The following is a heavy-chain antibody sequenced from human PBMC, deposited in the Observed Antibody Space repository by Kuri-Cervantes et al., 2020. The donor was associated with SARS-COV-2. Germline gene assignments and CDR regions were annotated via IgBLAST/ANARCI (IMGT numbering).Heavy chain of an antibody. J-gene: IGHJ4*02. CDR3: AKEAAAGEVHFDY. Sequence: ETLSLTCAASGFTFSSYWMHWVRQAPGKGLGWVSYISSSSSTIYYADSVKGRFTISRDNAKNTLYLQMNSLRAEDTAVYYCAKEAAAGEVHFDYWGQGTLVTVSS. CDR2: ISSSSSTI. V-gene: IGHV3-48*01. D-gene: IGHD6-13*01. CDR1: GFTFSSYW.